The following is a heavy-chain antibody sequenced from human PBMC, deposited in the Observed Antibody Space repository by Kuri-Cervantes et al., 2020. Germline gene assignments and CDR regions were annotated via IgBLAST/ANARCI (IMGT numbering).Heavy chain of an antibody. CDR1: GFTFSSYA. CDR3: ATLVGANWGRDDAFDI. Sequence: LTRATPGFTFSSYAMHWVRQAPGKGLEWGADISYDGSNKYYADSVKGRFTISRDNAKSSLYLQMDRLRDEDTAVYYCATLVGANWGRDDAFDIWGQGAMVTVSS. V-gene: IGHV3-30-3*01. D-gene: IGHD1-26*01. J-gene: IGHJ3*02. CDR2: ISYDGSNK.